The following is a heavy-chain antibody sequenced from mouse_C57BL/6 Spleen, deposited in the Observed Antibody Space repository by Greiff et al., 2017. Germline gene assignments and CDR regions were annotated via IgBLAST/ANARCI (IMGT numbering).Heavy chain of an antibody. CDR3: ARSYDSYAMDY. V-gene: IGHV2-6*01. J-gene: IGHJ4*01. CDR2: IWGVGST. CDR1: GFSLTSYG. Sequence: VKLMESGPGLVAPSQSLSITCTVSGFSLTSYGVDWVRQSPGKGLEWLGVIWGVGSTNYNSALKSRLSISKDNSKSQVFLKMNSLQTDDTAMYYCARSYDSYAMDYWGQGTSVTVSS.